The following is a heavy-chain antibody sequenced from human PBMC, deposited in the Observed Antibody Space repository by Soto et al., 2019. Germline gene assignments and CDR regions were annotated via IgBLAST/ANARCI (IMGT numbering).Heavy chain of an antibody. V-gene: IGHV3-48*01. Sequence: EVQLVESGGGMVQPGGSLRLSCAGSGFTFSDYAMTWVRQAPGKGLEWLSYIDFDSSPIRYADSVMGRFTVSRDNAKDSLYLQMNSLRPEDTHISYCARGLGSSWFFPWGPGTLVTVSS. J-gene: IGHJ5*02. CDR3: ARGLGSSWFFP. CDR1: GFTFSDYA. D-gene: IGHD6-13*01. CDR2: IDFDSSPI.